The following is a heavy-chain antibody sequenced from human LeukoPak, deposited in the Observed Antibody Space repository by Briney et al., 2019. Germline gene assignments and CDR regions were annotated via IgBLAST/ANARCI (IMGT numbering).Heavy chain of an antibody. CDR1: GCTFSSYA. CDR3: ARGPYSSSSRDYYYYMDV. V-gene: IGHV1-69*06. J-gene: IGHJ6*03. CDR2: FIPIFGTA. D-gene: IGHD6-6*01. Sequence: GASVNVSCKSSGCTFSSYAISLVRQAPGQGLEWMGGFIPIFGTANYAQKFQGRVTITADKSTSTAYMELSSLRSEDTAVYYCARGPYSSSSRDYYYYMDVWGKGTTVTVSS.